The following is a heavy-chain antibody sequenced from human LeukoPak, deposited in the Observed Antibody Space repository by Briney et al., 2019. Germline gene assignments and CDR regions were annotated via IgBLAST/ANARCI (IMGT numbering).Heavy chain of an antibody. CDR3: ARVGGRAAAGFDP. Sequence: GGSLRLSCAASGFTFSSYEMNWVRQAPGKGLEWVSYISSSGSTIYYADSVKCRFTISRDNAKNSLYLQMNSLRAEDTAVYYCARVGGRAAAGFDPWGQGTLVTVSS. J-gene: IGHJ5*02. CDR1: GFTFSSYE. D-gene: IGHD6-13*01. V-gene: IGHV3-48*03. CDR2: ISSSGSTI.